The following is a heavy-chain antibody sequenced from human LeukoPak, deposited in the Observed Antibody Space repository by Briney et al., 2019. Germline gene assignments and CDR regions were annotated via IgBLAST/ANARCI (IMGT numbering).Heavy chain of an antibody. CDR3: ATYRQVLLPFES. CDR1: GFTFSSFA. CDR2: IFQGGGEI. Sequence: GGSLRLSCAASGFTFSSFAMIWVRQPPGKGLEWVSSIFQGGGEIHYADSVRGRFTISRDNSRSTLFLQTNSLRVEDTAIYYCATYRQVLLPFESWGQGTLVTVSS. D-gene: IGHD5-18*01. V-gene: IGHV3-23*01. J-gene: IGHJ4*02.